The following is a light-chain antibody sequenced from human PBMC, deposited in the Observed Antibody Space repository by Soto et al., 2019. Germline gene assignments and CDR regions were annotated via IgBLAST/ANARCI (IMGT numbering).Light chain of an antibody. CDR1: QSVSSK. Sequence: ELVMTQSPATLSVSPGERATLSCRASQSVSSKFAWYQQKPGQAPRLLIYGASTRATGIPARFSGIGSGAEFTLTISSLQSEDFAVYFCQQYDNWPPTFGQGTKV. J-gene: IGKJ1*01. CDR2: GAS. CDR3: QQYDNWPPT. V-gene: IGKV3-15*01.